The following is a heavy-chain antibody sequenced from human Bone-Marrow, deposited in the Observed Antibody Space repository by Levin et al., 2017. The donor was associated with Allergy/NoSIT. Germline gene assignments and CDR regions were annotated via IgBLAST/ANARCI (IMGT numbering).Heavy chain of an antibody. CDR1: GDSMSGYH. Sequence: SQTLSLTCTVSGDSMSGYHWSWIRQPPGKGLEWIGYIYYSGSTSYNPSLKSRVTISVDTSKNQFSLKLSSVTAADTAVDYCARDATGFGLWGQGTLVTVSS. CDR3: ARDATGFGL. J-gene: IGHJ4*02. V-gene: IGHV4-59*01. CDR2: IYYSGST. D-gene: IGHD3-10*01.